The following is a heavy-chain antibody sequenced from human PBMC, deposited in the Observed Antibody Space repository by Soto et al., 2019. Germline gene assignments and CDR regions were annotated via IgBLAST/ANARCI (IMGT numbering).Heavy chain of an antibody. CDR2: IKQGGSEK. CDR3: ANGDAFDV. Sequence: GGSLRLSCAASGFTFSNAWMIWVRQAPGKGLEWVANIKQGGSEKYYVDSVKGRFTISRDNAKNSLYLQMNSLRAEDTAVYYCANGDAFDVWGQGTLVTVSS. V-gene: IGHV3-7*01. J-gene: IGHJ3*01. CDR1: GFTFSNAW.